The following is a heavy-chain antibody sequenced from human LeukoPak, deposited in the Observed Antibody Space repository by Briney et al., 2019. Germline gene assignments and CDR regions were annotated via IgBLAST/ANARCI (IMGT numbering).Heavy chain of an antibody. J-gene: IGHJ4*02. V-gene: IGHV1-69*13. D-gene: IGHD5-18*01. CDR2: IIPIFGTA. CDR3: ARAIQLWSPFDY. Sequence: SVKVSFKASGYIFTSYGISWVRQAPGQGLEWMGGIIPIFGTANYAQKFQGRVTITADESTSTAYMELSSLRSEDTAVYYCARAIQLWSPFDYWGQGTLVTVSS. CDR1: GYIFTSYG.